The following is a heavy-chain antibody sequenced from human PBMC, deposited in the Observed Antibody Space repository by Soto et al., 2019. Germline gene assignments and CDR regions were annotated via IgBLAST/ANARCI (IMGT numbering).Heavy chain of an antibody. CDR3: ARGHHFYSSGWYGSQLDY. D-gene: IGHD6-19*01. CDR1: GGSISYYY. Sequence: SETLSLTCTVSGGSISYYYWSWIRQPAGKELEWIGRIYTNGSTNYNPSLKSRVTMSLDMSRNQFSLKLNSVTAADTAVYYCARGHHFYSSGWYGSQLDYWGQGTLVTVSS. J-gene: IGHJ4*02. CDR2: IYTNGST. V-gene: IGHV4-4*07.